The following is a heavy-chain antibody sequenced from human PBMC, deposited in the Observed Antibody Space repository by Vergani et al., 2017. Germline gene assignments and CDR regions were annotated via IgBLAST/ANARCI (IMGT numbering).Heavy chain of an antibody. CDR2: INAGNGNT. D-gene: IGHD6-6*01. J-gene: IGHJ4*02. Sequence: QVQLVQSGAEVKKPGASVKVSCKASGYTFTSYAMHWVRQAPGQRLEWMGWINAGNGNTKYSQKFQGRVTITRDTSASTAYMELSSLRSEDTAVYYCAREKEQLQNFDYWGQGTLVTVSS. CDR3: AREKEQLQNFDY. V-gene: IGHV1-3*01. CDR1: GYTFTSYA.